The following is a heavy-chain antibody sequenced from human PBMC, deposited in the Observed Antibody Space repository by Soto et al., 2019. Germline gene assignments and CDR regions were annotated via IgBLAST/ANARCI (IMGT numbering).Heavy chain of an antibody. CDR2: LSRSGGAT. CDR1: RFNTRFYS. J-gene: IGHJ5*02. CDR3: SKGEMSTIRNSFDP. Sequence: EVRLLESGGGLEQPGGSLTLSCTASRFNTRFYSMSWVRQTPGKGLEWVAALSRSGGATYYADSVRGRFTISRDASKDTLFLQMRNLRAEGTAIYYCSKGEMSTIRNSFDPWGQGTLVTVSS. D-gene: IGHD1-1*01. V-gene: IGHV3-23*01.